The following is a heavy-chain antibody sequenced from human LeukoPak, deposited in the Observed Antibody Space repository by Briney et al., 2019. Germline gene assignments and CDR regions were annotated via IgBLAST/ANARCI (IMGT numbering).Heavy chain of an antibody. D-gene: IGHD5-18*01. Sequence: GGSLRLSCAASGFTFSSYSMNWVRQAPGKGLEWVSSISSSSSYIYYADSVKGRFTISRDNAKNSLYLQMNSLRAEDTAVCYCARSGTWIQLWLSDYWGQGTLVTVSS. V-gene: IGHV3-21*01. CDR3: ARSGTWIQLWLSDY. CDR1: GFTFSSYS. CDR2: ISSSSSYI. J-gene: IGHJ4*02.